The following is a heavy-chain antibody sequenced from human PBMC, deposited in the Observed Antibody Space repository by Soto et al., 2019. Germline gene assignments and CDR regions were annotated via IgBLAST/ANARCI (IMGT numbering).Heavy chain of an antibody. CDR2: ISAYNGNT. CDR1: GYTFTSYG. D-gene: IGHD3-3*01. V-gene: IGHV1-18*04. CDR3: ARVGLVTIFGVVITGFDY. J-gene: IGHJ4*02. Sequence: GASVKVSCKASGYTFTSYGISWVRQAPGQGLEWMGWISAYNGNTNYAQKLQGRVTMTTDTSTSTAYMELRSLRSDDTAVYYCARVGLVTIFGVVITGFDYWGQGTLVTGSS.